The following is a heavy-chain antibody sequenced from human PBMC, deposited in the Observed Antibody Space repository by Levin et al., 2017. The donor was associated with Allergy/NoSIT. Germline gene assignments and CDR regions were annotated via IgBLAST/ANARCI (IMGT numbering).Heavy chain of an antibody. Sequence: TGGSLRLSCATSGFTFDDYTMHWVRQAPGKGLEWVSLITWDGTSTYYADSVKGRFSISRDNTKNSLYLQMNSLRTEDTAVYYCARGGVVVGAKGYFDLWGRGTLVTVSS. CDR1: GFTFDDYT. J-gene: IGHJ2*01. D-gene: IGHD2-2*01. CDR2: ITWDGTST. V-gene: IGHV3-43*01. CDR3: ARGGVVVGAKGYFDL.